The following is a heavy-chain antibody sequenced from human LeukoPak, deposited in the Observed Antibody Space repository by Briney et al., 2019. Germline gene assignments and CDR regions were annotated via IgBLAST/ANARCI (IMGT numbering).Heavy chain of an antibody. Sequence: GSLRLSCAASGFTFSSSDMHWVRQAPGKGLEWVAVISYDATNKYYADSVKGRFTLSRDNSKNTLYLQTNTLRDEDTAVYYCAKASSNYFYYFEYWGQGTLVTVSS. J-gene: IGHJ4*02. CDR3: AKASSNYFYYFEY. D-gene: IGHD2/OR15-2a*01. V-gene: IGHV3-30*18. CDR2: ISYDATNK. CDR1: GFTFSSSD.